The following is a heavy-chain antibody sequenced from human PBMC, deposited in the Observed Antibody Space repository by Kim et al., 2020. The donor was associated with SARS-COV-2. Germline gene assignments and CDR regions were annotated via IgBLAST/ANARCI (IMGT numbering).Heavy chain of an antibody. V-gene: IGHV3-15*01. Sequence: DYAAAVNGRVTISRDDSKNTLYLQMNSMKTEDAAVYYCTTDFICAGTRDYWGQGTLVTVSS. D-gene: IGHD1-7*01. CDR3: TTDFICAGTRDY. J-gene: IGHJ4*02.